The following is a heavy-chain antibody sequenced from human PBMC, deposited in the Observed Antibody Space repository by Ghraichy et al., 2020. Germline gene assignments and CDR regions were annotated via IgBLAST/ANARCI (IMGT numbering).Heavy chain of an antibody. V-gene: IGHV3-15*01. D-gene: IGHD1-1*01. CDR2: ITRIIDGETT. J-gene: IGHJ6*03. Sequence: GGSLRLSCAASGFTFSDTWMSWVRQAPGKGLEWVGRITRIIDGETTDYAAPVKGRFTISRDDSKNTLSLQMSSLKTEDTAVYYCITGLGKTDMDVWGKGTTVTVSS. CDR1: GFTFSDTW. CDR3: ITGLGKTDMDV.